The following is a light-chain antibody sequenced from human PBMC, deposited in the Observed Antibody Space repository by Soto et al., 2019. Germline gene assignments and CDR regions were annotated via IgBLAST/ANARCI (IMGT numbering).Light chain of an antibody. CDR3: QSYDSSLSGHVV. CDR1: SSNIGAGYD. V-gene: IGLV1-40*01. Sequence: QSVLTQPPSVSGAPGQRVTISCTGSSSNIGAGYDVHWYQQLPGTAPKLLIYGNSNRPSGVPDRFSGSKSGTSASLAITGLQAEDEADYYCQSYDSSLSGHVVFGVGTQLPVL. CDR2: GNS. J-gene: IGLJ2*01.